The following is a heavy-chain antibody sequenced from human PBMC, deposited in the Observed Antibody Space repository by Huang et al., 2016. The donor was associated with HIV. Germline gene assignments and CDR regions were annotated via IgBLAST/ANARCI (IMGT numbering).Heavy chain of an antibody. CDR3: VRDTKYRSGFYNYYYMDV. CDR1: GFDFSTHS. Sequence: HLVESGGGSVRPGESLKLSCVATGFDFSTHSFNWVRQAPGGGLECMSQVGDNDQKVSYANSVRGRFTIARDNARQSIYLQMRNLRPSDTAKYYCVRDTKYRSGFYNYYYMDVWGNGTAVTVSS. V-gene: IGHV3-48*01. CDR2: VGDNDQKV. D-gene: IGHD6-25*01. J-gene: IGHJ6*03.